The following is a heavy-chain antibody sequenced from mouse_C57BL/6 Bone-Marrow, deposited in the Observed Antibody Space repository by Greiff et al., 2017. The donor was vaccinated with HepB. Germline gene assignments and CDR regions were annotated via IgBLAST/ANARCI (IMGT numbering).Heavy chain of an antibody. Sequence: DVMLVESGGGLVKPGGSLKLSCAASGFTFSSYAMSWVRQTPEKRLEWVATISDGGSYTYYPDNVKGRFTISRDNAKNNLYLQMSHLKSEDTAMYYCARERHGSSYWFAYWGQGTLVTVSA. J-gene: IGHJ3*01. V-gene: IGHV5-4*01. CDR1: GFTFSSYA. D-gene: IGHD1-1*01. CDR3: ARERHGSSYWFAY. CDR2: ISDGGSYT.